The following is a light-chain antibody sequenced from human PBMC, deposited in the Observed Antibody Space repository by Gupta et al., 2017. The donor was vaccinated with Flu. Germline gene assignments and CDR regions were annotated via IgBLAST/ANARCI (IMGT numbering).Light chain of an antibody. CDR1: QSVSSY. V-gene: IGKV3-11*01. CDR2: DAS. J-gene: IGKJ4*01. CDR3: QQRSNWPLT. Sequence: PGTLSVSPGERATLSCRASQSVSSYLAWYQQKPGQAPKLLIYDASNRATGIPARFSGSGSGTDFTLTISSLEPEDLAVYYCQQRSNWPLTFGGGTKVEIK.